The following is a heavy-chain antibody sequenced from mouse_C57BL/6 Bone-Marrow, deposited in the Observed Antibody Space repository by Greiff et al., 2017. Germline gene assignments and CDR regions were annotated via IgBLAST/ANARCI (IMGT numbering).Heavy chain of an antibody. J-gene: IGHJ4*01. CDR1: GYAFSSSW. V-gene: IGHV1-82*01. Sequence: QVQLQQSGPELVKPGASVKISCTASGYAFSSSWMNWVKQRPGKGLEWIGRIYPGDGDTNYNGNFKGRATLTADKSSSTAYMQLSSLTSEDSAVYFCARYYYAMDYWGQGTSVTVSS. CDR3: ARYYYAMDY. CDR2: IYPGDGDT.